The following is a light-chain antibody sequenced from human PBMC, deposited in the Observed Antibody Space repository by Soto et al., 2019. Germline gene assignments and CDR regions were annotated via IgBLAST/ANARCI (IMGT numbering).Light chain of an antibody. CDR2: GAS. CDR1: QSVSRGY. J-gene: IGKJ1*01. CDR3: QQYANSPET. V-gene: IGKV3-20*01. Sequence: EIVLTQSPGTLCLSPGERVTLSCRASQSVSRGYLAWYQQKPGQAPRLLIYGASSGATGIPDRFSGSGSGTDFSLTISRLEPEDFAVYYCQQYANSPETFGQGTKVEIK.